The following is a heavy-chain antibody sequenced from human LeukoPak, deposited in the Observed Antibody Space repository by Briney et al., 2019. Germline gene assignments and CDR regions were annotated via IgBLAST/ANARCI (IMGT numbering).Heavy chain of an antibody. CDR1: GFTFSSYA. V-gene: IGHV3-30-3*01. J-gene: IGHJ4*02. CDR3: ARDRSGSYLAFDY. CDR2: ISYDGSNE. Sequence: GGSLRLSCAASGFTFSSYALHWVRQTPGKGLDWVAVISYDGSNEYYADSVKGRFTISRDNSKNTLYLQMNSLRAVDTAVYYCARDRSGSYLAFDYWGQGTLVTVSS. D-gene: IGHD1-26*01.